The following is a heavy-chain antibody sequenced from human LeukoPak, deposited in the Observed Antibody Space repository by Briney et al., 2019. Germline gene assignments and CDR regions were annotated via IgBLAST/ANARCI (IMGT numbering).Heavy chain of an antibody. CDR3: ARSPPIAVAGAIDY. CDR2: INYSGST. Sequence: SETLSLTCTVSGGSISSYYWSWIRQPPGKGLEWIGYINYSGSTNYNPSFKSRVTISVDTSKNQFSLKLSSVTAADTAVYYCARSPPIAVAGAIDYWGQGTLVTVSS. J-gene: IGHJ4*02. CDR1: GGSISSYY. D-gene: IGHD6-19*01. V-gene: IGHV4-59*01.